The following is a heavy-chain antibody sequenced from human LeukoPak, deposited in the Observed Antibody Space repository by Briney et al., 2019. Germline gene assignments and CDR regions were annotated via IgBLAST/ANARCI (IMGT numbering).Heavy chain of an antibody. CDR2: IRYDGSNK. D-gene: IGHD3-9*01. CDR3: AKLVDYDILTGYPNHDYFDY. V-gene: IGHV3-30*02. J-gene: IGHJ4*02. CDR1: GFTFSSYG. Sequence: SGGSLRLSCAASGFTFSSYGMHWVRQAPGKGLEWVAFIRYDGSNKYYADSVKGRFTISRDNSKNTLYLQMNSLRAEDTAVYYCAKLVDYDILTGYPNHDYFDYWRQGTLVTVSS.